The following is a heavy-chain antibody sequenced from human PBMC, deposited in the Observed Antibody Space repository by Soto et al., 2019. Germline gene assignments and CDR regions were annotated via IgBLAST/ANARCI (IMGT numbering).Heavy chain of an antibody. CDR2: ISAYNGNT. CDR3: ARDRHSGFDP. J-gene: IGHJ5*02. V-gene: IGHV1-18*01. CDR1: GYTFATYG. Sequence: ASVKVSCKASGYTFATYGISWFRQAPGQGPEWMGWISAYNGNTNYAQKLQGRITMTTDTSTSTAFMELRSLTSDDTAVYYCARDRHSGFDPWGQGTLVTSPQ. D-gene: IGHD2-15*01.